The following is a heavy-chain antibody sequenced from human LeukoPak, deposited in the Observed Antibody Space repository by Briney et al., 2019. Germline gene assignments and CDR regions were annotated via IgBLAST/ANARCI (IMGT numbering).Heavy chain of an antibody. CDR3: ARSPVAGPPNYFDY. Sequence: GGSLRLSCAASGFTFSFYTMSWVRQAPGKGLEWVSGLSGSGGSTYYSDSVKGSFTISRDNSKSTLYLQIDFLTAEDTAVYYCARSPVAGPPNYFDYLGQGTLVTVSS. V-gene: IGHV3-23*01. CDR2: LSGSGGST. J-gene: IGHJ4*02. D-gene: IGHD6-19*01. CDR1: GFTFSFYT.